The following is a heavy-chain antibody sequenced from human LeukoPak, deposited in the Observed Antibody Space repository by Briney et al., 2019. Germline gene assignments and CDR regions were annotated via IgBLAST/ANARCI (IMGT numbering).Heavy chain of an antibody. CDR3: ARGPHTGVNYYDSSGYYY. J-gene: IGHJ4*02. D-gene: IGHD3-22*01. Sequence: TSETLSLTCAVYGGSFSGYYWSWIRQPPGKGLEWIGEINHSGSTNYNPSLKSRVTISVDTSKNQFSLKLSSVTAADTAVYYCARGPHTGVNYYDSSGYYYWGQGTLVAVSS. CDR2: INHSGST. V-gene: IGHV4-34*01. CDR1: GGSFSGYY.